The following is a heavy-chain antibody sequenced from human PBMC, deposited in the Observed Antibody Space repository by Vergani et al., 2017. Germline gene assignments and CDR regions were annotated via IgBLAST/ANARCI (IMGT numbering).Heavy chain of an antibody. V-gene: IGHV3-64D*06. CDR3: VSSQGTLWFGSYYYYGMDV. CDR2: ISSNGGST. Sequence: EVQLVESGGGLVQPEGSLRLSCSASGFTFSSYAMHWVRQAPGKGLEYVSAISSNGGSTYYADSVKGRFTISRDNSKNTLYLQMSSLRAEDTAVYYCVSSQGTLWFGSYYYYGMDVWGQGTTVTVSS. J-gene: IGHJ6*02. CDR1: GFTFSSYA. D-gene: IGHD3-10*01.